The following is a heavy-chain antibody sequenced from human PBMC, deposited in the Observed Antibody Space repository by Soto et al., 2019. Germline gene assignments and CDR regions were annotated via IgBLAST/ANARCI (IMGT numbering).Heavy chain of an antibody. V-gene: IGHV1-46*03. D-gene: IGHD6-19*01. Sequence: ASVKVSCKASGYTFTGYYMHWVRQAPGQGLEWMGIINPSGGSTSYAQKFQGRVTMTRDTSTSTVYMELSSLRSEDTAVYYCARAGWSDNWFDPWGQGTLVTVSS. CDR3: ARAGWSDNWFDP. CDR1: GYTFTGYY. CDR2: INPSGGST. J-gene: IGHJ5*02.